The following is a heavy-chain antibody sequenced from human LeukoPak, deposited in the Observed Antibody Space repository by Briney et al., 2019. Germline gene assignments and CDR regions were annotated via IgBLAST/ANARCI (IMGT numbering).Heavy chain of an antibody. CDR1: GFTFSSYS. Sequence: GGSLRLSCAASGFTFSSYSMNWVRPAPGKGLEWVSSISSSSSHIYYADSVKGRFTISRDNAKNSLYLQINSLRAEDTAVYYCAAIAAAGIPVFDYWGQGTLVTVSS. V-gene: IGHV3-21*01. J-gene: IGHJ4*02. D-gene: IGHD6-13*01. CDR2: ISSSSSHI. CDR3: AAIAAAGIPVFDY.